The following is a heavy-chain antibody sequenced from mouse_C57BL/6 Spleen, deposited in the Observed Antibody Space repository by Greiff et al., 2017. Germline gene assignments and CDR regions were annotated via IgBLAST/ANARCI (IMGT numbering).Heavy chain of an antibody. V-gene: IGHV14-1*01. CDR2: IDPEDGDT. D-gene: IGHD1-1*01. CDR1: GFNTKDSY. J-gene: IGHJ4*01. CDR3: TVYYYGRSTYAMDY. Sequence: VQLQQSGAELVRPGASVKLSCTASGFNTKDSYMHWVKQRPDQGLEWIGRIDPEDGDTESAPKFQGKATMTADTSSNTAYLQLSSLTSEDTAVYYCTVYYYGRSTYAMDYWGQGTSVTVSS.